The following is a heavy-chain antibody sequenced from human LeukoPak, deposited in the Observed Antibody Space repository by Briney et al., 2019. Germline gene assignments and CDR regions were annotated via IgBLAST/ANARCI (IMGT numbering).Heavy chain of an antibody. V-gene: IGHV3-48*03. CDR1: GFTFTGHE. CDR3: ARGFRDTAMFLDF. D-gene: IGHD5-18*01. J-gene: IGHJ4*02. CDR2: ISGSGSPS. Sequence: PGGSLRLSCAASGFTFTGHEMNWVRQAPGKGLEWLSCISGSGSPSYYADSVKGRFTISRDNAKNSLYLQMNSLRAEDKAIYYCARGFRDTAMFLDFWGKGTLVTVSS.